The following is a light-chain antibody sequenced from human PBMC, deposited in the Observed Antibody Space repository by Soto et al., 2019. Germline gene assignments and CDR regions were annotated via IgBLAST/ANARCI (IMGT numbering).Light chain of an antibody. CDR1: QSLTNMY. CDR2: GAS. CDR3: QQYEAVVT. J-gene: IGKJ1*01. V-gene: IGKV3-20*01. Sequence: EIVLTQSLGTLTLSPGERATLSCRASQSLTNMYFAWYQQKPGWALRLLMDGASTRATGIPDRFSGSGSGTDFTLTISRLGPEDVAVYYCQQYEAVVTFGQGTKVDIK.